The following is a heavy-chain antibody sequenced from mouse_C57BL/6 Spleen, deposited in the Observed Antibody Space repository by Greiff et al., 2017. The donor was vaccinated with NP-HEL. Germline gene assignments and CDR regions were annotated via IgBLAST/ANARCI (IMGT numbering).Heavy chain of an antibody. CDR1: GFTFSSYA. J-gene: IGHJ1*03. V-gene: IGHV5-4*01. CDR2: ISDGGSYT. D-gene: IGHD1-1*01. CDR3: ARQFITTVYRGYFDV. Sequence: DVQLVESGGGLVKPGGSLKLSCAASGFTFSSYAMSWVRQTPEKRLEWVATISDGGSYTYYPDNVKGRFTISRDNAKNNLYLQMSHLKSEDTAMYYCARQFITTVYRGYFDVWGTGTTVTVSS.